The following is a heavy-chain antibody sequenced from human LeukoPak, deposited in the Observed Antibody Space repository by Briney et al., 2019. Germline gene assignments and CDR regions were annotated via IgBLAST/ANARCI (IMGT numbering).Heavy chain of an antibody. Sequence: PGGSLRLSCAASGFTFDDYGMSWVRQAPGKGLEWVSGINWNGGSTGYADSVKGRFTISRDNAKNSLYLQMNSLRAEDTALYYCARVSSMVRGVIGYYYYYMDVWGKGTTVTVSS. D-gene: IGHD3-10*01. CDR3: ARVSSMVRGVIGYYYYYMDV. CDR2: INWNGGST. V-gene: IGHV3-20*04. J-gene: IGHJ6*03. CDR1: GFTFDDYG.